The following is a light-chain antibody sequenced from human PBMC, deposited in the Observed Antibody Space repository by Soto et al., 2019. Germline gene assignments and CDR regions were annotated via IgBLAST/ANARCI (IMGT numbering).Light chain of an antibody. V-gene: IGLV2-14*01. CDR2: DVS. CDR1: SSDVGGYKY. CDR3: SSYTSSSTLVV. Sequence: QSALTQPASVSGSPGQSITISCTGTSSDVGGYKYVSWYQQHPGKAPKLMIYDVSNRPSGVSNRFSGSKSGNTASLTISGLQAEDEADCYCSSYTSSSTLVVFGGGTKLTVL. J-gene: IGLJ2*01.